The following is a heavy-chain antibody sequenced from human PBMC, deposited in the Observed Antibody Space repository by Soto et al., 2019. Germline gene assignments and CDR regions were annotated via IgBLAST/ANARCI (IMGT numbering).Heavy chain of an antibody. CDR2: IYSSGST. CDR3: ARSVDP. Sequence: QVQLQESGPGLVKPSQTLSLTCTVSGGSISSGGYYWSWIRQHPGKGLEWTGYIYSSGSTYFNPSRESRVTISVDTSQNQFSLQLSSVTASDTAVYYCARSVDPWGQGTLVTVSS. J-gene: IGHJ5*02. V-gene: IGHV4-31*03. CDR1: GGSISSGGYY.